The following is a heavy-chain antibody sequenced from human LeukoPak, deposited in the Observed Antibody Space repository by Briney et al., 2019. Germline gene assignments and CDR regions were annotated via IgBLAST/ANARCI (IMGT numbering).Heavy chain of an antibody. D-gene: IGHD2-2*01. V-gene: IGHV3-9*01. CDR1: GFTFDDYA. CDR3: AKDVSSTRYYYYGMDV. Sequence: GGSLRLSCAASGFTFDDYAMHWVRQAPGKGLEWVSGISWNSGSIGYADSVKGRFTISRDNAKNSLYLQMNSLRAEDTALYYCAKDVSSTRYYYYGMDVWGQGTTVTVSS. J-gene: IGHJ6*02. CDR2: ISWNSGSI.